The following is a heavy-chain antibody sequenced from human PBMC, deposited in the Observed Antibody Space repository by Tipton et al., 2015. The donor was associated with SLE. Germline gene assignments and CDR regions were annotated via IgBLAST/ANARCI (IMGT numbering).Heavy chain of an antibody. V-gene: IGHV4-59*01. CDR3: ARGGIAAAGWDP. J-gene: IGHJ5*02. CDR1: GGSFSGYY. CDR2: IYYSGST. D-gene: IGHD6-13*01. Sequence: TLSLTCAVYGGSFSGYYWSWIRQPPGKGLEWIGYIYYSGSTNYDPSLKSRVTISVDTSKNQFSLKLSSVTAADTAVYYCARGGIAAAGWDPWGQGTLVTVSS.